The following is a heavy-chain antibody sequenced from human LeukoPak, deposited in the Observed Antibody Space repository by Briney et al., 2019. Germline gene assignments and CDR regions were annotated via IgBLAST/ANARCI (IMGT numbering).Heavy chain of an antibody. V-gene: IGHV3-11*01. Sequence: GGSLRLSCAASGFTFSDYYMSWIRQAPGKELEWVSYISSSGSTIYYADSVKGRFTISRDNAKNSLYLQMNSLRAEDTAVYYCARRDIAAARGAFDIWGQGTMVTVSS. CDR1: GFTFSDYY. D-gene: IGHD6-13*01. CDR2: ISSSGSTI. CDR3: ARRDIAAARGAFDI. J-gene: IGHJ3*02.